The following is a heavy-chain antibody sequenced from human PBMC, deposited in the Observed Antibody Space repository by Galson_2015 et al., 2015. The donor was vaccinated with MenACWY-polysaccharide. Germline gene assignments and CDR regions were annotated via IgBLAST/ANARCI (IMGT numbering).Heavy chain of an antibody. J-gene: IGHJ6*02. CDR2: IKKDGSEK. Sequence: SLRLSCAASGCTNDDYAMDWVRQAPGQGLEWVANIKKDGSEKYCVDSVKGRFTISRDNGRSSLYLQMNGLRVEDTAVYYCARGHYGMDVWGQGTTVTVS. CDR1: GCTNDDYA. CDR3: ARGHYGMDV. V-gene: IGHV3-7*01.